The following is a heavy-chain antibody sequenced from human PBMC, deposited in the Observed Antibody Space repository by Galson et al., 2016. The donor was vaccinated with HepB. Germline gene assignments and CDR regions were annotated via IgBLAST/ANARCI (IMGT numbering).Heavy chain of an antibody. CDR3: AKGLRFSYSYGMDV. Sequence: SLRLSCAASGFTFSRYTMNWVRRAPGKGLEWVSSISSSSTYIYYADSMKGRFTISRDNAKKSLYLQMSSLRAEDTAVYYCAKGLRFSYSYGMDVWGQGTTVTVSS. D-gene: IGHD5-12*01. V-gene: IGHV3-21*01. CDR2: ISSSSTYI. J-gene: IGHJ6*02. CDR1: GFTFSRYT.